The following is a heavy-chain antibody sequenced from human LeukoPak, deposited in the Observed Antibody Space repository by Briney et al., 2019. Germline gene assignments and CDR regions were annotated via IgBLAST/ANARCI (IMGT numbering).Heavy chain of an antibody. J-gene: IGHJ4*02. V-gene: IGHV4-4*02. D-gene: IGHD1-1*01. CDR2: IYHSGST. CDR3: ARHQGYNWNGRSIDY. Sequence: SGTLSLTCAVSGGSISSSNWWSWVRQPPGKGLEWIGEIYHSGSTNYNPSLKSRVTISVDKSKNQFSLKLSSVTAADTAVYYCARHQGYNWNGRSIDYWGQGTLVTVSS. CDR1: GGSISSSNW.